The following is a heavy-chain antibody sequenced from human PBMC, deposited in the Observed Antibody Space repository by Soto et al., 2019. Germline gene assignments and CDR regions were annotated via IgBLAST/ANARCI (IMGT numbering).Heavy chain of an antibody. J-gene: IGHJ3*02. CDR3: ARSGTNIFGPGAFDI. CDR1: GGSISSGDYY. D-gene: IGHD3-3*02. Sequence: SETLSLTCTVSGGSISSGDYYWSWIRQPPGKGLEWIGYIDYSGSTYYNPSLKSRVTKSVDTSKNQFSLKLSSVTAADTAVYYCARSGTNIFGPGAFDIWGQGTMVTVSS. V-gene: IGHV4-30-4*01. CDR2: IDYSGST.